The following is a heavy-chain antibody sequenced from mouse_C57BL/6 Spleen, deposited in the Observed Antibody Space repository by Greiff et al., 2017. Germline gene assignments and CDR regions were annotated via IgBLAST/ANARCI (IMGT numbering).Heavy chain of an antibody. V-gene: IGHV1-62-2*01. CDR1: GYTFTEYT. CDR2: FYPGSGSI. J-gene: IGHJ2*01. D-gene: IGHD2-4*01. Sequence: VQRVESGAELVKPGASVKLSCKASGYTFTEYTIHWVKQRSGQGLEWIGWFYPGSGSIKYNEKFKDKATLTADKSSSTVYMELSRLTSEDSAVYFCARHEEARDDYDGFDYWGQGTTLTVSS. CDR3: ARHEEARDDYDGFDY.